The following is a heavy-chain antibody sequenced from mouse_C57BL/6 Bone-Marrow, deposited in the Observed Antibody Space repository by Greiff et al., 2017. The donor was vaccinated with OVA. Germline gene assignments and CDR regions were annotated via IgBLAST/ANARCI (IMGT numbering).Heavy chain of an antibody. V-gene: IGHV1-82*01. CDR1: GYAFSSSW. Sequence: QVQLQQSGPELVKPGASVSISCKASGYAFSSSWMNWVKQRPGKGLEWIGRIYPGDGATNYNGKFKGKATLTADKYSSTAYMQLSSRTSEDSAVYFCARWRLRRSFYAMDYWGQGTSATVSS. J-gene: IGHJ4*01. D-gene: IGHD2-4*01. CDR2: IYPGDGAT. CDR3: ARWRLRRSFYAMDY.